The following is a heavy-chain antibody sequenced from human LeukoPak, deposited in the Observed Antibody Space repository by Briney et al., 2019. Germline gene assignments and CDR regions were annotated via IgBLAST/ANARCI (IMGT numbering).Heavy chain of an antibody. J-gene: IGHJ5*02. CDR2: IYPGDSDT. CDR3: ARRDGSGWYSSPAGNWLDP. D-gene: IGHD6-19*01. Sequence: GVSLQISCQGFGYSFTNYWIGWVRPMPGKGLQWMGIIYPGDSDTRYSPSFQGQVTISADKSISTAYLQWSSRKASGTAMYYCARRDGSGWYSSPAGNWLDPWGQGTLVTVSS. V-gene: IGHV5-51*01. CDR1: GYSFTNYW.